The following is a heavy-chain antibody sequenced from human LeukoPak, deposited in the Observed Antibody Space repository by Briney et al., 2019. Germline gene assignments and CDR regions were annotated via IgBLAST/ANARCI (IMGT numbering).Heavy chain of an antibody. Sequence: PGGSLRLSCAASGFTFSSYSMNWVRQAPGKGLEWVSYISSSSTIYYADSVKGRFTISRDNAKNSLYLQMNSLRAEDTAVYYCARDDDSSGYDDAFDIWGQGTMVTVSS. CDR2: ISSSSTI. V-gene: IGHV3-48*01. J-gene: IGHJ3*02. CDR1: GFTFSSYS. D-gene: IGHD3-22*01. CDR3: ARDDDSSGYDDAFDI.